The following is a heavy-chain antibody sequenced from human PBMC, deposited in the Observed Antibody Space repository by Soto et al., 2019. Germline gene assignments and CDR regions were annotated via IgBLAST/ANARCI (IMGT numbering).Heavy chain of an antibody. V-gene: IGHV4-31*03. Sequence: QVQLQESGPGLVKPSQTLSLTCTVSGGSISSGGYYWSWIRQHPGKGLEWIGYIYYSGSTYYNPSLKSRVTRSVDTSKNQCSLKLSSVTAADTAVYYCARGASGGSAVGWFDPWGQGTLVTVSA. J-gene: IGHJ5*02. CDR1: GGSISSGGYY. D-gene: IGHD3-16*01. CDR2: IYYSGST. CDR3: ARGASGGSAVGWFDP.